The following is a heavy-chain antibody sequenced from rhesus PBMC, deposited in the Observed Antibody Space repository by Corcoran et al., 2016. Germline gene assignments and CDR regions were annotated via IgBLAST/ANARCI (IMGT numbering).Heavy chain of an antibody. CDR3: ARAPRGSSGWSFDY. J-gene: IGHJ4*01. V-gene: IGHV4-127*01. CDR2: IGGNSGST. D-gene: IGHD6S26*01. CDR1: GGSISGYYL. Sequence: QVQLQESGPGVVKPSETLSLTCAVSGGSISGYYLWSWIRQPPGKGLEWIGYIGGNSGSTTYTPSLKSRVTISKDTSKNQFSLTLRSVTPADTAVYYWARAPRGSSGWSFDYWGQGVLVTVSS.